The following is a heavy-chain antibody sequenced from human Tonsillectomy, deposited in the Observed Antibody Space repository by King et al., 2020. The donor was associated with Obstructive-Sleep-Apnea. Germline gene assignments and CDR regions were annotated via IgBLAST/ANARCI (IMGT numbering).Heavy chain of an antibody. CDR2: INSDGSST. D-gene: IGHD3/OR15-3a*01. V-gene: IGHV3-74*01. CDR3: ESDWTDDYCAF. Sequence: EVQLVESGGGLVQPGGSLRLSCAASGFSFSSYWMHWVRQAPGKGLVWGSRINSDGSSTSYADSVKGRFTISRDNAKNTLYLQMNSLRAEETAVYFCESDWTDDYCAFWGQGTLVTVPS. CDR1: GFSFSSYW. J-gene: IGHJ4*02.